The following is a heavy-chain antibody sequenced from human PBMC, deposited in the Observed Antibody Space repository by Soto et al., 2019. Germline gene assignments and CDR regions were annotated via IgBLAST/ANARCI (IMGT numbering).Heavy chain of an antibody. J-gene: IGHJ6*02. CDR1: GFTFGDYA. CDR3: TMIVVAAYWNYYYGMDV. Sequence: GSLRLSCTASGFTFGDYAMSWFRQAPGKGLEWVGFIRSKAYGGTTEYAASVKGRFTISRDDSKSIAYLQMNSLKTEDTAVYYCTMIVVAAYWNYYYGMDVWGQGTTVTVSS. V-gene: IGHV3-49*03. CDR2: IRSKAYGGTT. D-gene: IGHD3-22*01.